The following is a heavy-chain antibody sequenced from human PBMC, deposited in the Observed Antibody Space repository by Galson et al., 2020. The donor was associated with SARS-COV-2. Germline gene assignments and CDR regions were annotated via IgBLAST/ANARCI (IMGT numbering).Heavy chain of an antibody. V-gene: IGHV4-31*03. D-gene: IGHD6-13*01. CDR2: IYYSGST. Sequence: SETLSLTCTVSGGSISSGGYYWSWIRQHPGKGLEWIGYIYYSGSTYYNPSLKSRVTISVDTSKNQFSLKLSSVTAADTAVYYCARLRKQQLVHDYYYYYMDVWGKGTTVTVSS. J-gene: IGHJ6*03. CDR1: GGSISSGGYY. CDR3: ARLRKQQLVHDYYYYYMDV.